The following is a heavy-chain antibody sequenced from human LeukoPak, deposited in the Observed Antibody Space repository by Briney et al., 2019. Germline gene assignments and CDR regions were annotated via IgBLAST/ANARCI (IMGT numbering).Heavy chain of an antibody. D-gene: IGHD3-10*01. Sequence: GSSVKVSCKASGGTFSSYAISWVRQAPGQGLEWMGGIIPIFGTANYAQKFQGRVTITADEPTSTAYMELSSLRSEDTAVYYCAGMVVRGVIYPSKWFDPWGQGTLVTVSS. V-gene: IGHV1-69*01. J-gene: IGHJ5*02. CDR2: IIPIFGTA. CDR1: GGTFSSYA. CDR3: AGMVVRGVIYPSKWFDP.